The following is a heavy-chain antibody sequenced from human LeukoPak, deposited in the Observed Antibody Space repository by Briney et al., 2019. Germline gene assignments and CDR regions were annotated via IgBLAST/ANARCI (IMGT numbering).Heavy chain of an antibody. V-gene: IGHV4-59*08. CDR1: GGSISGYY. CDR3: ARWTTVRPATTGYFDY. Sequence: SETLSLTCTVSGGSISGYYWSWIRQPPGKGLEWIGFFYYSGSTNYNPSLKSRITISVDTSKNQFSLRLSSVTAADTAVYYCARWTTVRPATTGYFDYWGQGTLVTVSS. CDR2: FYYSGST. J-gene: IGHJ4*02. D-gene: IGHD4-11*01.